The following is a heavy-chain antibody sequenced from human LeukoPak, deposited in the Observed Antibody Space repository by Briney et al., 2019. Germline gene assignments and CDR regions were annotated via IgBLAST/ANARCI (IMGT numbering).Heavy chain of an antibody. D-gene: IGHD6-13*01. CDR1: GFTFSSYG. J-gene: IGHJ4*02. CDR2: ISYDGSNK. Sequence: GGSLRLSCAASGFTFSSYGMHWVRQAPGKGLEWVAVISYDGSNKYYADSVKGRFTISRNNSKNTLYLQMNSLRTEDTAVYYCAKEGEVGSSWYIFDYWGQGTLVTVSS. CDR3: AKEGEVGSSWYIFDY. V-gene: IGHV3-30*18.